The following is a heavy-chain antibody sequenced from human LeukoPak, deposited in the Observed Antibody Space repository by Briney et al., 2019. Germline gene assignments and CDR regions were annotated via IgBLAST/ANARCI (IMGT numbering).Heavy chain of an antibody. V-gene: IGHV1-18*01. CDR2: ISAYNGNT. CDR1: GYTFTSYG. J-gene: IGHJ4*02. D-gene: IGHD2-21*02. CDR3: TRAYMTATRHFDY. Sequence: GASVKVSCKASGYTFTSYGISWVRQAPGQGLEWMGWISAYNGNTNYAQKLQGRVTMTRDTAINTAYMELSRLRSDDTAVYYCTRAYMTATRHFDYWGQGTLVTVSS.